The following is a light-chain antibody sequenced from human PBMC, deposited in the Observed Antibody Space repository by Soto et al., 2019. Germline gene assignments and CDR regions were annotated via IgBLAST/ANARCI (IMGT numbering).Light chain of an antibody. Sequence: EIVLTQSPATLSLSPGERATLSCRASQSVGIYLGWLQQRPGQAPRLLIFDASNRAAGIPARFSGGGSGTDFTLTINSLEPEDFAVYYCQHRSTWPPAFGQGTRLEIK. V-gene: IGKV3-11*01. J-gene: IGKJ5*01. CDR1: QSVGIY. CDR2: DAS. CDR3: QHRSTWPPA.